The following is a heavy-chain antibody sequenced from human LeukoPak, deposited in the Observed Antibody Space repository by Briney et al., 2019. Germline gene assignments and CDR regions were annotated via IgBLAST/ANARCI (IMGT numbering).Heavy chain of an antibody. CDR2: ISSSGTTI. CDR1: GFTFSDSY. V-gene: IGHV3-11*01. J-gene: IGHJ6*02. D-gene: IGHD6-19*01. CDR3: AKRNIAVAGYYYSYGLDV. Sequence: PGGSLRLSCAASGFTFSDSYMNWIRQAPGKGLEWVSYISSSGTTIYYADSVKGRFTISRDNAKNSLFLRLNSLRAEDTAVYYCAKRNIAVAGYYYSYGLDVWGQGTTVTVSS.